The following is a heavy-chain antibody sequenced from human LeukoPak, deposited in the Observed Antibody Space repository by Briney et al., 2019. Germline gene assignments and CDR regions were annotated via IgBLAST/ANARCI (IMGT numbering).Heavy chain of an antibody. V-gene: IGHV4-4*07. CDR1: GGSISSYY. CDR2: IYTSGST. Sequence: SETLSLTCTVSGGSISSYYWSWIRQPAGKGLEWIGRIYTSGSTNYNPSLKSRVTMSVDTSKNQLSLKLSSVTAADTAVYYCARDTAMVGKEYYYYYYYMDVWGKGTTVTISS. J-gene: IGHJ6*03. D-gene: IGHD5-18*01. CDR3: ARDTAMVGKEYYYYYYYMDV.